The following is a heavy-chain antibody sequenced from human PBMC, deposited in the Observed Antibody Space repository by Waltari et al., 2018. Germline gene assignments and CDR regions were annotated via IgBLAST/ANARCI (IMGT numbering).Heavy chain of an antibody. V-gene: IGHV4-34*01. CDR1: GGSFSGYY. D-gene: IGHD2-2*01. CDR3: ARPLGYCSSTKCRQPWFDP. Sequence: QVQLQQWGAGLLKPSETLSLTCAVYGGSFSGYYWTWIRQPPGEGLEWIGEINDSGRTNYNPSPKSRVSISVDTSKNQFSLKLISVTAADTAVYYCARPLGYCSSTKCRQPWFDPWGQGALVTVSS. J-gene: IGHJ5*02. CDR2: INDSGRT.